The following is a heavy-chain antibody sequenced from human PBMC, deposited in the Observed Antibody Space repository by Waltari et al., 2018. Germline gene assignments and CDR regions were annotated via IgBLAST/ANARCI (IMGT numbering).Heavy chain of an antibody. Sequence: QLQLQESGPGLVKPSETLSLTCTVSGGSISSSSYYWGWIRQPPGTGREWIGSIDYSGSTYYNPSRKSRVTISVDTSTNQFSLKLSSVTAADTAVYYCARHPAMTIMLWYFDLWGRGTLVTVSS. J-gene: IGHJ2*01. V-gene: IGHV4-39*01. CDR3: ARHPAMTIMLWYFDL. D-gene: IGHD2-8*01. CDR2: IDYSGST. CDR1: GGSISSSSYY.